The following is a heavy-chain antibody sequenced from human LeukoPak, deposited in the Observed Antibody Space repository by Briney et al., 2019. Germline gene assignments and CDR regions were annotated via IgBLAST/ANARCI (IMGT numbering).Heavy chain of an antibody. CDR3: RPSNPPH. Sequence: GGSLRLSCAASGFTFSDYSMSWIRQAPGKGLEWVSYISLNSGRNMYYAHSVKGRLTISRDNDKNSLYLQMNSLGAEDTAIYCVRPSNPPHWGQGTLVTVSS. D-gene: IGHD2-8*01. J-gene: IGHJ4*02. V-gene: IGHV3-11*01. CDR1: GFTFSDYS. CDR2: ISLNSGRNM.